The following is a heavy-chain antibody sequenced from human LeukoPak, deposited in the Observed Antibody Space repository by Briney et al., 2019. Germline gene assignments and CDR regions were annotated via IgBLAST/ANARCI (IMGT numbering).Heavy chain of an antibody. CDR1: GGSISSYY. V-gene: IGHV4-59*01. Sequence: PSETLSLTCTVSGGSISSYYWSWIRQPPGKGLEWIGYIYYSGSTNYNPSLKSRVTISVDTSKNQFSLKLSSVTAADTAVYYCARGGSYYDSSGYFDIWGQGTMVTVSS. CDR3: ARGGSYYDSSGYFDI. D-gene: IGHD3-22*01. CDR2: IYYSGST. J-gene: IGHJ3*02.